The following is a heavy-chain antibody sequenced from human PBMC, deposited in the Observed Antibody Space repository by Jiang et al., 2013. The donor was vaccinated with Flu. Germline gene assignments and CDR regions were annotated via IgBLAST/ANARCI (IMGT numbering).Heavy chain of an antibody. Sequence: QLLESGGGLVQPGGSLRLSCAASGFTFSSYSMNWVRQAPGKGLEWVSYISSSSSTIYYADSVKGRFTISRDNAKNSLYLQMNSLRAEDTAVYYCATTSYSSSWYRDFDYWGQGTLVTVSS. J-gene: IGHJ4*02. CDR1: GFTFSSYS. D-gene: IGHD6-13*01. V-gene: IGHV3-48*01. CDR3: ATTSYSSSWYRDFDY. CDR2: ISSSSSTI.